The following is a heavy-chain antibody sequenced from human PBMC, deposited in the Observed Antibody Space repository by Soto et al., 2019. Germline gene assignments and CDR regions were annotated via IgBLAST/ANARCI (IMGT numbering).Heavy chain of an antibody. V-gene: IGHV1-8*01. Sequence: GASVKVSCKASGYTFTSYDINWVRQATGQGLEWMGWMNPNSGNTGYAQKFQGRVTMTRNTSISTAYMELSSLRSEDTAVYYCARGRFLTVPLGQYYDFWSGYPNWFDPWGQGTLVTVSS. CDR1: GYTFTSYD. D-gene: IGHD3-3*01. CDR2: MNPNSGNT. CDR3: ARGRFLTVPLGQYYDFWSGYPNWFDP. J-gene: IGHJ5*02.